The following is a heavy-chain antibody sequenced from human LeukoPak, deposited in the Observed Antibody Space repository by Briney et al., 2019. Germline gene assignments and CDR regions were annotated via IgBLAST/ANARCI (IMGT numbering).Heavy chain of an antibody. CDR3: ARDGDTYSSSWYQGGWFDP. CDR2: ISAYNGNT. Sequence: GASVKVSCKASGYTFTSYGISWVRQAPGQGLEWMGWISAYNGNTNYAQKLQGRVTMTTDTSTSTAYMELRSLRSDDTAVYYCARDGDTYSSSWYQGGWFDPWGQGTLVTVSS. J-gene: IGHJ5*02. V-gene: IGHV1-18*01. D-gene: IGHD6-13*01. CDR1: GYTFTSYG.